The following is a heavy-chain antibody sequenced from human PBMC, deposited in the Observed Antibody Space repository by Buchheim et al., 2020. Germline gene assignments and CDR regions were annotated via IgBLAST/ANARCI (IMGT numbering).Heavy chain of an antibody. CDR1: DGSVTSGSYY. J-gene: IGHJ3*02. CDR3: ASVLGTTTWFAFDI. D-gene: IGHD1-26*01. CDR2: IYYSGST. Sequence: QVQLQESGPGLVKASETLSLSCTVSDGSVTSGSYYWNWIRQAPGKGLEWIGYIYYSGSTKYNPSFKSRATMSIDTSKNRLSLELNSVTAADTAVYFCASVLGTTTWFAFDIWGQGT. V-gene: IGHV4-61*01.